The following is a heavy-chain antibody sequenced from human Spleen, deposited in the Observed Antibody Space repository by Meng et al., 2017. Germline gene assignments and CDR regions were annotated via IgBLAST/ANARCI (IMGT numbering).Heavy chain of an antibody. CDR1: GGSLSNYY. CDR2: ISQSGNT. CDR3: ARAYSSGYHFDY. Sequence: ESLKISCAVYGGSLSNYYWSWIRQPPGKGLEWIGEISQSGNTNYNPSLKSRVTISGDTSKNQFSLQLTSVTAADTAVYYCARAYSSGYHFDYWGQGTLVTVSS. J-gene: IGHJ4*02. D-gene: IGHD6-19*01. V-gene: IGHV4-34*01.